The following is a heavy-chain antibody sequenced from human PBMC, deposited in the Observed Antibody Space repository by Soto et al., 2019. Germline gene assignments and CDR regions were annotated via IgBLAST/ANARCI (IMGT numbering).Heavy chain of an antibody. J-gene: IGHJ6*02. V-gene: IGHV4-4*02. D-gene: IGHD6-25*01. CDR2: IHHSGKP. CDR1: GGSISSSNW. Sequence: QLLLQESGPGLVKPSGTLALTCAVAGGSISSSNWWTWVRQPPGKGLEWIGEIHHSGKPNYNPSLSSRLTTTVGETKFPVAEPVLSVPAEGARDYYGARAPTTPSGQERLPSRHDTWGQGTTVAGPS. CDR3: ARAPTTPSGQERLPSRHDT.